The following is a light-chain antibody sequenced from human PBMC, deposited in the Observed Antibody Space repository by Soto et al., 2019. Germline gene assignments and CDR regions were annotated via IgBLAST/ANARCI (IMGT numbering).Light chain of an antibody. CDR1: SSDVGGYNY. J-gene: IGLJ2*01. CDR2: DVK. CDR3: NSYTSSSTLV. V-gene: IGLV2-14*01. Sequence: QSALTQPASVSGSPGQSITISCTGTSSDVGGYNYVSWYQQHPGKAPKLMIYDVKNRPSGVSNRFSGSKSGNTASLTISGLQAEDEADYYCNSYTSSSTLVFGGGTKVTV.